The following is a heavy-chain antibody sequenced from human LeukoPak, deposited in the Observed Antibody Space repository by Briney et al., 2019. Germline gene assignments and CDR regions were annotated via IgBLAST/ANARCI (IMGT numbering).Heavy chain of an antibody. D-gene: IGHD2-2*01. CDR1: GFTLSSYW. CDR3: VRWGVAADMQD. J-gene: IGHJ4*02. V-gene: IGHV3-7*01. Sequence: GGSLRLSCEASGFTLSSYWMAWVRQAPGKGLEWVANINPAGSDTYYVDSVKGRFTISRDNAKKSTFLQMNSLRVEETALYYCVRWGVAADMQDWGQGTLVTVSS. CDR2: INPAGSDT.